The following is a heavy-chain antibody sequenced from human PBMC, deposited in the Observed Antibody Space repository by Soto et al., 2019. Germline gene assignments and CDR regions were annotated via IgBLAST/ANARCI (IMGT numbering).Heavy chain of an antibody. CDR2: IHRDEIEK. CDR3: AGGNALDV. J-gene: IGHJ6*02. CDR1: TFPFSTYW. V-gene: IGHV3-7*01. Sequence: GGSLRLSCAASTFPFSTYWMTWVRQAPGKGLEWVANIHRDEIEKYYMDAVKGRFTISRDNAKNSLYLQMTSLRAEDTAVYYCAGGNALDVWGQGTTVTVSS.